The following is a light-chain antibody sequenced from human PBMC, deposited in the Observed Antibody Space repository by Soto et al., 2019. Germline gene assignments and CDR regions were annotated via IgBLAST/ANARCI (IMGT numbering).Light chain of an antibody. CDR3: QQYGSSPRT. J-gene: IGKJ1*01. Sequence: EIVLTQSPGTLSLSPGERATLSCRASQSVSSSYLAWYQPKPGQAPRLLIYGSSSRATGIPDRFSGSGSGTDFTLTISRLEPEDFAVYYCQQYGSSPRTFCQGTKVEIK. V-gene: IGKV3-20*01. CDR2: GSS. CDR1: QSVSSSY.